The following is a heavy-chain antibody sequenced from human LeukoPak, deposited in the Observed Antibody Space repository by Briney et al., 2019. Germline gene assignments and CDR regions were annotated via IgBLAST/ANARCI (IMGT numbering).Heavy chain of an antibody. V-gene: IGHV4-34*01. CDR1: GGSFSGYY. CDR3: ARGPRSSSWYALEY. CDR2: INHSGST. J-gene: IGHJ4*02. D-gene: IGHD6-13*01. Sequence: SETLSLTCAVYGGSFSGYYWSWIRQPPGKGLEWIGEINHSGSTNYNPSLKSRVTISVDTSRNQFSLTLRSVTAADTAIYYCARGPRSSSWYALEYWGQGTLVTVSS.